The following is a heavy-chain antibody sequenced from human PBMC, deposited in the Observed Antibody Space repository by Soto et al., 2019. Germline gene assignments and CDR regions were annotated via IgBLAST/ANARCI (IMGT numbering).Heavy chain of an antibody. Sequence: PWETLSLTCTVSGRSISSYYWSWIRPPPGKGLEWIGSVYYSGSTYYNPSLESRVTISVDKSKNQFSLKLMSLSAADTAVYYCGRLEGLATISYYFDYWGRGALVTVSS. CDR2: VYYSGST. CDR1: GRSISSYY. D-gene: IGHD3-9*01. V-gene: IGHV4-59*08. J-gene: IGHJ4*02. CDR3: GRLEGLATISYYFDY.